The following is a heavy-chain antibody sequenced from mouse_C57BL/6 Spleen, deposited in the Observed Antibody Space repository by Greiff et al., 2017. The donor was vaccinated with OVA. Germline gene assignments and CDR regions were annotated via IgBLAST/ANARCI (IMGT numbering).Heavy chain of an antibody. CDR1: GFTFSDYY. CDR3: ARGGGFDV. J-gene: IGHJ1*03. Sequence: EVQLVESEGGLVQPGSSMKLSCTASGFTFSDYYMAWVRQVPEKGLEWVANINYDGSSTYYLDSLKSRFIISRDNAKNILYLQMSSLKSEDTATYYCARGGGFDVWGTGTTVTVSS. CDR2: INYDGSST. V-gene: IGHV5-16*01.